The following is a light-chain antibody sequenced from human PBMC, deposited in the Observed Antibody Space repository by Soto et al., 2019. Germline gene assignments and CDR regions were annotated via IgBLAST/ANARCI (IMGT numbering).Light chain of an antibody. CDR1: QGISSY. CDR3: QQYYSYPVT. J-gene: IGKJ1*01. Sequence: IQMTQSPSTLSASVGDRVTITCRASQGISSYLAWYQQKPGKAPKLLIYAASTLQSGVPSRFSGSGSGTDFTLTISCLQSEDFATYYCQQYYSYPVTFGQGTKVDIK. CDR2: AAS. V-gene: IGKV1-8*01.